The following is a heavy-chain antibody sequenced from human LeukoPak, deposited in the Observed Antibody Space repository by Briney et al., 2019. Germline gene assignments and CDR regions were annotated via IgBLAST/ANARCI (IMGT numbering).Heavy chain of an antibody. CDR2: IYHSGST. J-gene: IGHJ4*02. CDR1: GGSISSSNW. D-gene: IGHD3-16*01. CDR3: ARGGVLKSVDY. Sequence: PSGTLSLTCAVSGGSISSSNWWSWVRQPPGKGLEWIGEIYHSGSTNYNPSLKSRVTISVDTSKNQFSLRLSSATAADTAVYYCARGGVLKSVDYWGQGTLVTVSS. V-gene: IGHV4-4*02.